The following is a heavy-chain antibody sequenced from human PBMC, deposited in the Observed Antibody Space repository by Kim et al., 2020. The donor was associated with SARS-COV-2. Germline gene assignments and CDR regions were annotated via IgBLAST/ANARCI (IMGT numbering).Heavy chain of an antibody. J-gene: IGHJ6*01. CDR1: GASITTGGHY. Sequence: SETLSLTCSVSGASITTGGHYWSWIRQHSGKGLEGIGYILDSGSTYYNPSLKSRVAISVDTSKKQFSLTLNSVTAADTAVYYCARGFLVGATMSDYDFWG. D-gene: IGHD1-26*01. CDR2: ILDSGST. V-gene: IGHV4-31*03. CDR3: ARGFLVGATMSDYDF.